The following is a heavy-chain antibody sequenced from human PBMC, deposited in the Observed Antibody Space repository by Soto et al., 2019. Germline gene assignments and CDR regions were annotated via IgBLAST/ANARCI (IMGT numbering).Heavy chain of an antibody. J-gene: IGHJ6*02. CDR1: GFSFSSYW. CDR2: IKQNGTEK. D-gene: IGHD4-4*01. Sequence: EVQLVESGGGLVQPGGSLRLSCLTSGFSFSSYWMSWVRQAPGKGLEWVANIKQNGTEKFYVDSVKGRFTISRDNAKNSLYLEMNSLRAEDTGVYYCAREKWLQFYFYYGLDVWGQGTTVTVSS. V-gene: IGHV3-7*01. CDR3: AREKWLQFYFYYGLDV.